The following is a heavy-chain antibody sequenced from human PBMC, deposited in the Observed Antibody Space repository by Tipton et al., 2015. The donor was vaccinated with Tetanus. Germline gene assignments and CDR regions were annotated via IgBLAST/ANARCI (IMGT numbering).Heavy chain of an antibody. J-gene: IGHJ4*02. Sequence: TLSLTCTVSGGSIGRGGYYWSWIRQHPGKGLEWIGDIYFSGSTYYNPSLKSRVTILVDTSKNQFSLKLNSVTAADTAVYYCARDQARGARGWNYFDYWGQGTLVTVSS. V-gene: IGHV4-31*03. CDR2: IYFSGST. CDR1: GGSIGRGGYY. CDR3: ARDQARGARGWNYFDY. D-gene: IGHD1-26*01.